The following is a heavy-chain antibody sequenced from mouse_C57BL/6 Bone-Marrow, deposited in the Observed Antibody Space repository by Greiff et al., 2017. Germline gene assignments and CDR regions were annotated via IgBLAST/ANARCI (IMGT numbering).Heavy chain of an antibody. Sequence: LAESGAELVKPGASVKLSCKASGYTFTEYTIHWVKQRSGQGLEWIGWFYPGSGSIKYNEKFKDKATLTADKSSSTVYMELSRLTSEDSAVYFCARHEEGLRLRGYAMDYWGQGTSVTVSS. CDR1: GYTFTEYT. V-gene: IGHV1-62-2*01. CDR2: FYPGSGSI. CDR3: ARHEEGLRLRGYAMDY. D-gene: IGHD3-2*02. J-gene: IGHJ4*01.